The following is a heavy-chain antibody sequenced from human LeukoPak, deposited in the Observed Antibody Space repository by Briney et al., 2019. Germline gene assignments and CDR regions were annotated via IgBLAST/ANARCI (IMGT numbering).Heavy chain of an antibody. D-gene: IGHD6-19*01. J-gene: IGHJ5*02. CDR3: AREKGYSSGWYGTNWFDP. V-gene: IGHV4-39*07. CDR2: IYYSGST. CDR1: GGSISSSSYY. Sequence: PSETLSLTCTVSGGSISSSSYYWGWIRQPPGKGLEWIGSIYYSGSTYYNPSLKSRVTISVDTSKNQFSLKLSSVTAADTAVYYCAREKGYSSGWYGTNWFDPWGQGTLVTVSS.